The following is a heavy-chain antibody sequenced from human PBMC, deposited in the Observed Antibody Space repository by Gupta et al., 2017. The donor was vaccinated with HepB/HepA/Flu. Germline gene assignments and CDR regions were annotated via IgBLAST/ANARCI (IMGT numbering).Heavy chain of an antibody. Sequence: QVTLKESGPALVRPTPTLTLTCTFSGFSLNTNAMRVSWIRQPPGKALELLARIDWDGDKFYSTSLKTRLTISKDTSKNQVVLTMTNMDPVDTATYYCERIKAPGGSGLYFDYWGQGSLVTVS. CDR2: IDWDGDK. CDR3: ERIKAPGGSGLYFDY. CDR1: GFSLNTNAMR. V-gene: IGHV2-70*04. J-gene: IGHJ4*02. D-gene: IGHD3-10*01.